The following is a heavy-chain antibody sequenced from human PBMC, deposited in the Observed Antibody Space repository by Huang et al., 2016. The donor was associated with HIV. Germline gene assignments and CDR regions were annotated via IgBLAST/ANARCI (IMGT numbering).Heavy chain of an antibody. CDR3: TRGDYYDSSGYHPGYFDN. Sequence: VQLLESGGGVVQPGGSLRLSCAPSGFILSNYGMHWVRKVPGKGLELVTFIQNDGKKKYYADSVKGRFTVGRDNSNNMVFVQMNSLRPDDTAIYYCTRGDYYDSSGYHPGYFDNWGRGALVTVSS. D-gene: IGHD3-22*01. J-gene: IGHJ4*02. CDR2: IQNDGKKK. V-gene: IGHV3-30*02. CDR1: GFILSNYG.